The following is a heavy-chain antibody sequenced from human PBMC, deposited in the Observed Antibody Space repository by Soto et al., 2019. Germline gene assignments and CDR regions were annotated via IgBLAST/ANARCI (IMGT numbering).Heavy chain of an antibody. CDR1: GFTFSSYA. J-gene: IGHJ4*02. V-gene: IGHV3-30-3*01. CDR3: ARDRRYYYDNSGPLDY. Sequence: GGSLRLSCAASGFTFSSYAMHWVRQAPGKGLEWVAVISYDGSNKYYADSVKGRFTISRDNSKNTLYLQMNSLRAEDTAVYYCARDRRYYYDNSGPLDYWGQGTLVTVSS. CDR2: ISYDGSNK. D-gene: IGHD3-22*01.